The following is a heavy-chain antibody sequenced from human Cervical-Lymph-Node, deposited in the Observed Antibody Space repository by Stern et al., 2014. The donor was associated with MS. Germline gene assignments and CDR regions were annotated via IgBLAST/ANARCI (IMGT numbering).Heavy chain of an antibody. J-gene: IGHJ4*02. CDR2: IYWDDDT. CDR3: AHWYYYDDSGFFYYFDY. D-gene: IGHD3-22*01. V-gene: IGHV2-5*02. Sequence: QVTLKESGPPLVEPTHTLTLTCTFSGFSLSPFGVGVGWIRQPPGKALEWLALIYWDDDTRYRPSLRSRFTITKDASKNQVVLTMTNMDPVDTATYYCAHWYYYDDSGFFYYFDYWGQGTLVTVSS. CDR1: GFSLSPFGVG.